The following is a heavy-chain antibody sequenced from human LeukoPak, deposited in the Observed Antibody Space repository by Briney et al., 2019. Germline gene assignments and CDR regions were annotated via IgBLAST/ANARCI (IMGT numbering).Heavy chain of an antibody. J-gene: IGHJ3*02. V-gene: IGHV3-23*01. CDR3: AKDREYSYGPHDAFDI. D-gene: IGHD5-18*01. CDR2: ISGSGGST. Sequence: GGSLRLSCAASGFTFSSYWMSWVRQAPGKGLEWVSAISGSGGSTYYADSVKGRFTISRDNSKNTLYLQMNSLRAEDTAVYYCAKDREYSYGPHDAFDIWGQGTMVTVSS. CDR1: GFTFSSYW.